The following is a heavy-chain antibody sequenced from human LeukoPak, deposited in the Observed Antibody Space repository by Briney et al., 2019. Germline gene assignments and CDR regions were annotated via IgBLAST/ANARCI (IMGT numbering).Heavy chain of an antibody. CDR2: ISYDGRAE. CDR3: AKEGDSSGHCGVFDI. V-gene: IGHV3-30*04. CDR1: GHTFSRYP. Sequence: GGSLRLSCVASGHTFSRYPIHWVRQAPGKGLEWVAVISYDGRAENYADSVKGRLSISRDNSKDTVFLQMNSLKVEDTAVDYCAKEGDSSGHCGVFDIWGQGTVVSVSS. J-gene: IGHJ3*02. D-gene: IGHD3-22*01.